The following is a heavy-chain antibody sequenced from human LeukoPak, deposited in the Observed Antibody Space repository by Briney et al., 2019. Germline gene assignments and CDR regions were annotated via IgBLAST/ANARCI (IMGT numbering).Heavy chain of an antibody. Sequence: GGSLRLSCVGTGFSFSSYGMHWVRQAPGKGLEWLAVISYDGSDKFFADSVKGRSTISRDNSKDTVYLHVDNLRTEDTAVYYCAKEFADFTYFHYGMDVWGQGTTVTVSS. CDR1: GFSFSSYG. CDR3: AKEFADFTYFHYGMDV. D-gene: IGHD3-10*01. V-gene: IGHV3-30*18. CDR2: ISYDGSDK. J-gene: IGHJ6*02.